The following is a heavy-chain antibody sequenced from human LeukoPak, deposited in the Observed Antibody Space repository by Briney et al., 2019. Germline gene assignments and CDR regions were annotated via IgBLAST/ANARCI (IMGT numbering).Heavy chain of an antibody. V-gene: IGHV1-18*01. D-gene: IGHD6-19*01. CDR2: VSAYNGNT. CDR1: GYTFTSYA. CDR3: ARDGSSRSSGWYNWFDP. Sequence: SSVKVSCKASGYTFTSYAISWVRQAPGQGLEWMGWVSAYNGNTNYAQKFQGRVTMTTDTSTSTAYMELRSLRSDDTAVYYCARDGSSRSSGWYNWFDPWGQGTLVTVSS. J-gene: IGHJ5*02.